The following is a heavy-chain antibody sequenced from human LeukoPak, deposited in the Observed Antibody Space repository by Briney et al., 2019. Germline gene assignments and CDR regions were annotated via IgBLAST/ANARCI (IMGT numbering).Heavy chain of an antibody. CDR3: AKEYGYDYNYFYSMDV. CDR2: IRYDGSNK. V-gene: IGHV3-30*02. D-gene: IGHD1-1*01. J-gene: IGHJ6*03. CDR1: GFTFSSYG. Sequence: GGSLRLSCAASGFTFSSYGIHRVRQAPGKGLEWVAFIRYDGSNKYHADSVKGRFTISRDNSKNTVYLQMNSLRADDTAVYFCAKEYGYDYNYFYSMDVWGKGTTVTISS.